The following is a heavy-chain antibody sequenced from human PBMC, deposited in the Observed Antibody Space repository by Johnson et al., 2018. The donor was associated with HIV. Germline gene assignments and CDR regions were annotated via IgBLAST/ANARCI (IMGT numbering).Heavy chain of an antibody. CDR1: GFTFDDYT. D-gene: IGHD5-18*01. J-gene: IGHJ3*02. CDR3: TKDYTAMVSSDAFDI. V-gene: IGHV3-43*01. CDR2: ISWDGGST. Sequence: VQLVESGGVVVQPGGSLRLSCAASGFTFDDYTMHWVRHAPGKGLEWVSLISWDGGSTYYADSVKGRLTISRDNSKTSLYLQMNSLRTEDNALYYCTKDYTAMVSSDAFDIWGQGTMVTVSS.